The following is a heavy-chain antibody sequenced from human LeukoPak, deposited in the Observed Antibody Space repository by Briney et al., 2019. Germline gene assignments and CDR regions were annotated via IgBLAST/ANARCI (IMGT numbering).Heavy chain of an antibody. D-gene: IGHD5-18*01. CDR1: GGSITVYY. CDR3: ARGSYGHFDY. V-gene: IGHV4-4*07. Sequence: SETLSLTCTVSGGSITVYYWSWIRQPAGQGLEWIGRIYSSGSSQYNPSLKSPVTISLDRSKNQFSLRLSSVTAADTAVCYCARGSYGHFDYWGQGTLVTVSS. CDR2: IYSSGSS. J-gene: IGHJ4*02.